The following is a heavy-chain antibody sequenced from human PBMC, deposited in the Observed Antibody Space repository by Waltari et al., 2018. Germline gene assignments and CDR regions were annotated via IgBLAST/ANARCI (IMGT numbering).Heavy chain of an antibody. Sequence: QVQLQESGPGLVKPSETLSLTCTVSGGSISSYYWSWIRQPPGKGLEWIGYIYYSGSTNYNPSLKSRVTISVDTSKNQFSLKLSSVTAADTAVYYCARGVVAAADNYFDYWGQGTLVTVSS. CDR2: IYYSGST. CDR1: GGSISSYY. CDR3: ARGVVAAADNYFDY. J-gene: IGHJ4*02. D-gene: IGHD6-13*01. V-gene: IGHV4-59*01.